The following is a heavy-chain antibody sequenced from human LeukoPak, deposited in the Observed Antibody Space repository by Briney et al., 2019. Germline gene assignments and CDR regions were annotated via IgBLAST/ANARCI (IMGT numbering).Heavy chain of an antibody. J-gene: IGHJ4*02. CDR3: ARVGGRLYYFDY. V-gene: IGHV3-33*01. Sequence: GGSLRLSCAASGFTFSSYGMHWVRQAPGKGLEWVAMIWYDGSNTYYADSVKGRFTISRDNSKNTLFLQMDSLRAEDTAVYYCARVGGRLYYFDYWGQGTLVTVSS. CDR2: IWYDGSNT. D-gene: IGHD2-15*01. CDR1: GFTFSSYG.